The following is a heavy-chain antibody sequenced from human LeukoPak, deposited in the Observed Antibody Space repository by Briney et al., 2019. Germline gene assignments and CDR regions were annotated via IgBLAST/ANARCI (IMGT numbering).Heavy chain of an antibody. V-gene: IGHV3-23*01. CDR1: GFTFSSYA. Sequence: GGSLRFSCAASGFTFSSYAMNWVRQAPGKGLERVSGISRSADNTCYTDSVKGRFTISRDNSKNTLYLQMSSLRAEDTAVYYCAKDLGNSFGYENVFDYWGQGTLVTVSS. CDR2: ISRSADNT. J-gene: IGHJ4*02. CDR3: AKDLGNSFGYENVFDY. D-gene: IGHD5-18*01.